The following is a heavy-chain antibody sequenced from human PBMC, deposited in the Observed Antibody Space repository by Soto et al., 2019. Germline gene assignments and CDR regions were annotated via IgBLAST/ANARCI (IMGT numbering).Heavy chain of an antibody. CDR2: INPSDGST. V-gene: IGHV1-46*01. Sequence: ASVKVSCKASGYTFTSYYMHWVRQAPGQGLEWMGIINPSDGSTSYAQKFQGRVTMTRDTSTSTVYMELSSLRSEDTAVYYCARGGYYYDSSGPGVGAFDIWGKGTMVTVSS. CDR1: GYTFTSYY. D-gene: IGHD3-22*01. CDR3: ARGGYYYDSSGPGVGAFDI. J-gene: IGHJ3*02.